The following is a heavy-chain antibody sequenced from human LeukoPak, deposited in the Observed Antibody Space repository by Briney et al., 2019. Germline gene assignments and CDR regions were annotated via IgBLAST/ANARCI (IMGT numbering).Heavy chain of an antibody. CDR1: GYTFTGYY. J-gene: IGHJ6*02. D-gene: IGHD6-6*01. CDR2: INPNSGGT. CDR3: ARDAGAYRGIAARQQESMNYYYYGMDV. Sequence: ASVKVSCKASGYTFTGYYMHWVRQAPGQGLEWMGWINPNSGGTNYAQKFQGRVTMTRDASISTAYMELSRLRSDDTAVYYCARDAGAYRGIAARQQESMNYYYYGMDVWGQGTTVTVPS. V-gene: IGHV1-2*02.